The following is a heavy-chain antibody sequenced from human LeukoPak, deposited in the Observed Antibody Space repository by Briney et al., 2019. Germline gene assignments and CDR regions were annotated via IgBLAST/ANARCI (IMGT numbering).Heavy chain of an antibody. J-gene: IGHJ6*03. CDR2: ISGSGSDGST. D-gene: IGHD1-7*01. CDR3: ARVGNSYYYYYMDV. Sequence: GGSLRLSCAASGFTFSSYGMSWVRQAPGKGLEWVSGISGSGSDGSTYYADSVKGRFTISRDNAKNSLYLQMNSLRAEDTAVYYCARVGNSYYYYYMDVWGKGTTVTVSS. CDR1: GFTFSSYG. V-gene: IGHV3-23*01.